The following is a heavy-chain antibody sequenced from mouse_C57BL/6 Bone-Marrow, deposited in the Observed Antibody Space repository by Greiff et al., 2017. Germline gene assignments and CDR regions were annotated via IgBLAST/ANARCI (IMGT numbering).Heavy chain of an antibody. CDR2: IFPGSGST. CDR1: GYTFTDYY. D-gene: IGHD3-2*02. V-gene: IGHV1-75*01. Sequence: QVQLQQSGPELVKPGASVKISCKASGYTFTDYYINWVKQRPGQGLEWIGWIFPGSGSTYYNEKFKGKATLTVDTSSSTAYMLLSSLTSEDSAVYFCARTQLRPFFDYWGQGTTLTVSS. J-gene: IGHJ2*01. CDR3: ARTQLRPFFDY.